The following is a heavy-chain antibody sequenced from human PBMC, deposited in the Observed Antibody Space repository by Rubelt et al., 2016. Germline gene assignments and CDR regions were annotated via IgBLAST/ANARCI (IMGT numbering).Heavy chain of an antibody. CDR3: ARPVAGTSDAFEI. Sequence: GWIRQPPGKGLEWIGSIYYSGSTYYNPSLKSRVTISVDTSKNQFSLKLSSVTAADTAVYYCARPVAGTSDAFEIWGQGTMVTVSS. J-gene: IGHJ3*02. D-gene: IGHD6-19*01. CDR2: IYYSGST. V-gene: IGHV4-39*01.